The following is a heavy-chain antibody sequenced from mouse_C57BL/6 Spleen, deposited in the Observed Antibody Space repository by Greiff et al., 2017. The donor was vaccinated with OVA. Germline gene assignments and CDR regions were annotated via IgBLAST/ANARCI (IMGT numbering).Heavy chain of an antibody. Sequence: EVKVVESGGGLVKPGGSLKLSCAASGFTFSDFGMHWVRQAPEKGLEWVAYISSGSSTIYYADTVKGRFTISRDNAKNTLLLQMTSLRSEDTAMYYGARDGSSQYYYAMDYWGQGTSVTVSS. J-gene: IGHJ4*01. CDR2: ISSGSSTI. D-gene: IGHD1-1*01. CDR3: ARDGSSQYYYAMDY. CDR1: GFTFSDFG. V-gene: IGHV5-17*01.